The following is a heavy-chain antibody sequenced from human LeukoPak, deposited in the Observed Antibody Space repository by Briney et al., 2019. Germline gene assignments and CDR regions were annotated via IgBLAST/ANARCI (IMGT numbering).Heavy chain of an antibody. CDR1: GFTFSSYS. CDR3: ARVEGRDLYYYYGMDV. V-gene: IGHV3-21*01. J-gene: IGHJ6*02. Sequence: SGGSLRLSCAASGFTFSSYSMNWVRQAPGKGLEWVSSISSSSSYIYYADSVKGRFTISRDNAKNSLYLQMNSLRAEDTAVYYCARVEGRDLYYYYGMDVWGQGTTVTVSS. CDR2: ISSSSSYI.